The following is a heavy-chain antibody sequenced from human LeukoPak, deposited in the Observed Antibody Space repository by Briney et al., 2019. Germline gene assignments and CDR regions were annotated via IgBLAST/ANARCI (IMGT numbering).Heavy chain of an antibody. CDR2: IYYSGST. D-gene: IGHD6-6*01. Sequence: SETLSLTCTVSGGSISSHYWSWIRQPPGKGLEWIGYIYYSGSTNYSPSLKSRVTISVDTSKNQFSLKLSSVTAADTAVYYCARGDSSSSYYYYYYMDVWGKGTTVTVSS. CDR3: ARGDSSSSYYYYYYMDV. V-gene: IGHV4-59*11. J-gene: IGHJ6*03. CDR1: GGSISSHY.